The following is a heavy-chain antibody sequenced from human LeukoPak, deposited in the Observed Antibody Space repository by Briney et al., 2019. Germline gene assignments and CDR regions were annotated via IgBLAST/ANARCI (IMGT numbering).Heavy chain of an antibody. D-gene: IGHD6-6*01. CDR1: GYKFTNYW. V-gene: IGHV5-51*01. J-gene: IGHJ3*02. CDR2: IYPGDSDT. Sequence: GESLKISCKASGYKFTNYWIGWVRQMPGKGLEWMGIIYPGDSDTRYSPSFQGQVTISADKSISTAYLQWSSLKASDTAMYYCARQTAARRGAFDIWGQGTMVTVSS. CDR3: ARQTAARRGAFDI.